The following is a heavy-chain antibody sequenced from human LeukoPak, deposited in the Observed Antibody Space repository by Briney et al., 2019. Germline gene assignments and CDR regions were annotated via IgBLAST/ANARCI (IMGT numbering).Heavy chain of an antibody. CDR1: GGSICSSYS. CDR3: ASTKLGYSSGWH. J-gene: IGHJ4*02. Sequence: SETLSLTCTVSGGSICSSYSWGWIRQPPGKGLEWIGNIYYSGSTYYNSSLKSRVTISVDTSKNQFSLKLSSVTASDTAIYYCASTKLGYSSGWHWGQGTLVTVSS. V-gene: IGHV4-39*01. CDR2: IYYSGST. D-gene: IGHD6-19*01.